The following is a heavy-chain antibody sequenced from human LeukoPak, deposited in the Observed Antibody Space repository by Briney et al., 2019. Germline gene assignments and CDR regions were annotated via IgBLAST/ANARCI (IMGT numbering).Heavy chain of an antibody. D-gene: IGHD3-3*01. J-gene: IGHJ4*02. CDR2: INPNSGGT. V-gene: IGHV1-2*02. CDR1: GYTFTGYY. CDR3: ARANYDFWSGSQNHFDY. Sequence: ASVKVSCKASGYTFTGYYMHWVRQAPGQGLEWMGWINPNSGGTNYAQKFQGRVTMTRDTSISTAYMELSRLRSDDTAVYYCARANYDFWSGSQNHFDYWGQGTLVTVSS.